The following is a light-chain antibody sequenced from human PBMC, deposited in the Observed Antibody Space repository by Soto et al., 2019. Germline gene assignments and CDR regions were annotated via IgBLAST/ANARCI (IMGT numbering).Light chain of an antibody. CDR2: GAS. Sequence: EIVMTQSPATLSVSPGDRATLSCRASQSVSSNLAWYQQKPGQAPRLLVYGASTGSAGIPDRFSGGGSGTEFTLTIISLQSEDLAVYYCQQYNNWPPWTFGQGTKVEIK. CDR1: QSVSSN. V-gene: IGKV3-15*01. J-gene: IGKJ1*01. CDR3: QQYNNWPPWT.